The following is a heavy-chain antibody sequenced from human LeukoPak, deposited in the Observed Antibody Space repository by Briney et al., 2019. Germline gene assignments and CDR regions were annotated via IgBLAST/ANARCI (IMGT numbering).Heavy chain of an antibody. V-gene: IGHV3-49*04. D-gene: IGHD6-13*01. CDR3: TGETRFGSSWPFYYYYYGMDV. Sequence: PGRSLRLSCTASGFTFGDYAMSWVRQAPGKGLEWVGFIRSKAYGGTTEYAASVKGRFTISRDDSKSIAYLQMNSLKTEDTAVYYCTGETRFGSSWPFYYYYYGMDVWGQGTTVTVSS. CDR1: GFTFGDYA. J-gene: IGHJ6*02. CDR2: IRSKAYGGTT.